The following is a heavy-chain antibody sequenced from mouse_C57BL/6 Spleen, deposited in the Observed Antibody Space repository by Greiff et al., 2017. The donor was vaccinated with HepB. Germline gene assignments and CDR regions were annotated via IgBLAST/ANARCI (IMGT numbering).Heavy chain of an antibody. CDR3: AREGTIWYFDV. D-gene: IGHD1-1*02. CDR1: GYAFSSSW. V-gene: IGHV1-82*01. Sequence: QVQLKESGPELVKPGASVKISCKASGYAFSSSWMNWVKQRPGKGLEWIGRIYPGDGDTNYNGKFKGKATLTADKSSSTAYMQLSSLTSEDSAVYFCAREGTIWYFDVWGTGTTVTVSS. CDR2: IYPGDGDT. J-gene: IGHJ1*03.